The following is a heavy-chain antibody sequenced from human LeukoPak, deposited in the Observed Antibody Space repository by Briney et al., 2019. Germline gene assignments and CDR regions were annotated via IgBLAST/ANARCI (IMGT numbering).Heavy chain of an antibody. D-gene: IGHD2-8*01. CDR3: ARDPGTGGGVFDI. CDR2: IIPISGGR. J-gene: IGHJ3*02. V-gene: IGHV1-2*06. Sequence: ASVKVSCKASGYTFTDYYIHWVRQAPGHGLEWMGRIIPISGGRDCAQRFQGRVTMTRDTSTSTAYMELHRLTYDDTAMYYCARDPGTGGGVFDIWDQGTVVTVSS. CDR1: GYTFTDYY.